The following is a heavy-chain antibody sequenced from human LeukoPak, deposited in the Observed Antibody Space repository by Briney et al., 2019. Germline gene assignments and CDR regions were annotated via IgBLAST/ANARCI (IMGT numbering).Heavy chain of an antibody. D-gene: IGHD5-12*01. CDR2: INHSGST. J-gene: IGHJ4*02. V-gene: IGHV4-34*01. CDR1: GGSFSGYY. CDR3: ARGRGYSGYDNARVEDY. Sequence: SETLSLTCAVYGGSFSGYYWSWIRQPPGKGLEWIGEINHSGSTDYNPSLKSRVTISVDTSKNQFPLKLSSVTAADTAVYYCARGRGYSGYDNARVEDYWGQGTLVTVSS.